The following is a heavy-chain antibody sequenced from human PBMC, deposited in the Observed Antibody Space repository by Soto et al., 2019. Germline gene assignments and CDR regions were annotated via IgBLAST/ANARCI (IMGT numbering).Heavy chain of an antibody. V-gene: IGHV1-69*01. Sequence: QVQLVQSGAEVKKPGSSVKVSCKASGGTFSSYAISWVRQAPGQGLEWMGGIIPIFGTANYAQKFQGRVTITADESTGTAYMELSSLRSEDTAVYYCARAAQEALMYYYYYGMDVWGQGTTVTVSS. CDR3: ARAAQEALMYYYYYGMDV. CDR2: IIPIFGTA. CDR1: GGTFSSYA. J-gene: IGHJ6*02.